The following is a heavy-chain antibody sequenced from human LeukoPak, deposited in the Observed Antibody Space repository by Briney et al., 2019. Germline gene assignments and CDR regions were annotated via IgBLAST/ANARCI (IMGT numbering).Heavy chain of an antibody. D-gene: IGHD3-22*01. V-gene: IGHV1-18*01. CDR2: ISAYNGNT. Sequence: ASVKVSCKASGYTFTSYGISWVRQAPGQGLEWMGWISAYNGNTNYAQKLQGRVTMTTDTSTSTVYMELSSLRSEDTAVYYCARDTSYYYDSSGYWAFDIWGQGTMVTVSS. CDR3: ARDTSYYYDSSGYWAFDI. CDR1: GYTFTSYG. J-gene: IGHJ3*02.